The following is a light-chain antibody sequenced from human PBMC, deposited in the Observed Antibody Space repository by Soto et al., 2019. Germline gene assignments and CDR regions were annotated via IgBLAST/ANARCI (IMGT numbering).Light chain of an antibody. CDR3: TSYTSTSTYV. CDR1: SSDGRAYNY. J-gene: IGLJ1*01. V-gene: IGLV2-14*01. Sequence: QSVLTQPASVSGPPGQSITISCTGTSSDGRAYNYVSWYQHHPGKAPRLVIYDVTNRPSGISDRFSGSKSGNTASLTISGLLAEDEADYYCTSYTSTSTYVFGTGTKLTVL. CDR2: DVT.